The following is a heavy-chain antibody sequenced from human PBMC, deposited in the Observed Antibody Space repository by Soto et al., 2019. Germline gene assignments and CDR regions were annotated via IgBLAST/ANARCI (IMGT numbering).Heavy chain of an antibody. CDR2: VYWDEDK. V-gene: IGHV2-5*02. J-gene: IGHJ4*02. Sequence: QITLKESGPTLVKPTQTLTLTCTFSGFSLNARGVGVGWIRQPPGKALEWLAVVYWDEDKWYSPSLKSRLTIAKDTSKNQLVLTMTNMDPVDTATYYCSHTKTTHWLRPHFDYWGQGTLVTVSS. CDR3: SHTKTTHWLRPHFDY. D-gene: IGHD6-19*01. CDR1: GFSLNARGVG.